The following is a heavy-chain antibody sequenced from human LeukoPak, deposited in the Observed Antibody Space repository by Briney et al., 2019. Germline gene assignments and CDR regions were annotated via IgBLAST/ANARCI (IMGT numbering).Heavy chain of an antibody. CDR2: ISYDGSNK. CDR1: GFTFSSYG. J-gene: IGHJ4*02. D-gene: IGHD3-10*01. V-gene: IGHV3-30*18. CDR3: AKDRSGTYILDY. Sequence: GRSLRLSCAASGFTFSSYGMHWVRQAPGKGLEWVAVISYDGSNKYYADSVKGRFTISRDNSKNTLYLQMNSLRAEDTAVYYCAKDRSGTYILDYWGRGTLVTVSS.